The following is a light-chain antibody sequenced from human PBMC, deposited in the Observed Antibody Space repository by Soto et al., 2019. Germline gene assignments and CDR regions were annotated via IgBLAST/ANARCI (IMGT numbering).Light chain of an antibody. CDR3: QQYNNWPPWT. CDR2: GAS. J-gene: IGKJ1*01. Sequence: EIVMTQSPATLSVSPGERATLSCRASQGVSSNLAWYQQKPGQAPRLLIYGASTRATGIPARFSGSGSGTEFALTISSLQSEDFAVNYCQQYNNWPPWTFGQGTKVEIK. CDR1: QGVSSN. V-gene: IGKV3-15*01.